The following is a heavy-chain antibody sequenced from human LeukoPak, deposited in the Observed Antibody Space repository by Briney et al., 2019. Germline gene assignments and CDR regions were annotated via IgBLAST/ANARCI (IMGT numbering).Heavy chain of an antibody. CDR3: ARSVPPAVFRRPPSPYITFAN. V-gene: IGHV4-34*01. J-gene: IGHJ4*02. Sequence: SETLSLTCAVNGGSFSGYYWSGIRQPPGKGLEWSGEISHGGSTNYNPSLKGRVTISADKSKNQFSLNLTSVTAADTAVYYCARSVPPAVFRRPPSPYITFANWGQGTLVTVSS. CDR1: GGSFSGYY. CDR2: ISHGGST. D-gene: IGHD2-2*01.